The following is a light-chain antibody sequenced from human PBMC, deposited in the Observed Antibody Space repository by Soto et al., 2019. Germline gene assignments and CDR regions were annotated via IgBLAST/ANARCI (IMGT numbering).Light chain of an antibody. V-gene: IGKV1-39*01. CDR1: QTVQNY. J-gene: IGKJ2*01. CDR2: AAS. Sequence: DIQMTQSPPSLAASVGDTVTIPCRASQTVQNYVNWYQQKPGTAPKLLIFAASTLQSGVPSRFSGSGSGTDFSLTISSLQTEEFATYYCQQSKGAPPHTFGQGTKVEIK. CDR3: QQSKGAPPHT.